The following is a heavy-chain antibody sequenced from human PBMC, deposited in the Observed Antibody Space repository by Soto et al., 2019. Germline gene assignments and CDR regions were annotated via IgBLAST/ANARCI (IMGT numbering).Heavy chain of an antibody. Sequence: PGGSLRLSCAASGFTFSSYGMHWVRQAPGKGLEWVAVIWYDGSNKYYADSVKGRFTISRDNSKNTLYLQMNSLRAEDTAVYYCARQNSAAIYYYYGMDVWGQGTTVTVSS. CDR1: GFTFSSYG. CDR2: IWYDGSNK. J-gene: IGHJ6*02. D-gene: IGHD1-7*01. CDR3: ARQNSAAIYYYYGMDV. V-gene: IGHV3-33*01.